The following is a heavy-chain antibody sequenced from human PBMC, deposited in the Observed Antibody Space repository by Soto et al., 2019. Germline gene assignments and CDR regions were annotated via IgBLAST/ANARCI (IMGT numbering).Heavy chain of an antibody. CDR2: IYPGDSDT. J-gene: IGHJ6*02. CDR1: GYSFTSYW. V-gene: IGHV5-51*01. D-gene: IGHD6-6*01. CDR3: ARQPTHSSSSELFYYYYGMDV. Sequence: GESLKISCKGSGYSFTSYWIGWVRQMPGKGLEWMGIIYPGDSDTRYSPSFQGQVTISADKSISTAYLQWSSLKASDTAMYYCARQPTHSSSSELFYYYYGMDVWGQGTTVTVSS.